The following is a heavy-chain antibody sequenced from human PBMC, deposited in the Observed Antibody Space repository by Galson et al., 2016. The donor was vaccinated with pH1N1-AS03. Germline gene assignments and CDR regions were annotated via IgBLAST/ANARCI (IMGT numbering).Heavy chain of an antibody. CDR1: GYIFTGFY. Sequence: SVKVSCKASGYIFTGFYVHWVRQAPGQGLEWMGWINPNNGVTNYAQKFQAWVTTTGDTSISTAYMELYGLKSDDTAVYYCARDPRGPCSSASCPTTYYFGMDVWGQGTTVIVSS. CDR2: INPNNGVT. J-gene: IGHJ6*02. D-gene: IGHD1-26*01. CDR3: ARDPRGPCSSASCPTTYYFGMDV. V-gene: IGHV1-2*04.